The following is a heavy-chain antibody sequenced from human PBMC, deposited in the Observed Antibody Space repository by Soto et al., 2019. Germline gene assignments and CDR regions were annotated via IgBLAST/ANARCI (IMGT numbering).Heavy chain of an antibody. CDR1: DGSISTYY. D-gene: IGHD2-8*01. J-gene: IGHJ4*02. CDR3: ARGWGFGVNYYYFDF. V-gene: IGHV4-59*01. CDR2: VYYSGNT. Sequence: QVHLQESGPGVVKPSETLSLTYTVSDGSISTYYWTWIRQPPGKGLEWIGFVYYSGNTNYNASLKSRVTMSVDTSKNQFSLKLNSVTAADTAVYFCARGWGFGVNYYYFDFWGQGSLVTVSS.